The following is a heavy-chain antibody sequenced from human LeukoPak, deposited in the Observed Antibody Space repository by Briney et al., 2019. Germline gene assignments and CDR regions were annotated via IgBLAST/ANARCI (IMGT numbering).Heavy chain of an antibody. CDR3: ARDQGVVVAANDY. CDR2: INSKSGGT. Sequence: ASVKVSCKASGYTFIVYYVHWVRQAPGQGLEWMGWINSKSGGTNYAQKFQGRVAMTRDTSISTAYMELSRLRSGDTAVYYCARDQGVVVAANDYWGQGTLVTVSS. J-gene: IGHJ4*02. D-gene: IGHD2-15*01. V-gene: IGHV1-2*02. CDR1: GYTFIVYY.